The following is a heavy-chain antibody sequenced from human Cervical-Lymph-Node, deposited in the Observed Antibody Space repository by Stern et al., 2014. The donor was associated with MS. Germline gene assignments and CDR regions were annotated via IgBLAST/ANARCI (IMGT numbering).Heavy chain of an antibody. CDR1: GASVSSSGYY. V-gene: IGHV4-31*03. CDR2: IYDTGST. CDR3: ARGATINDFDF. D-gene: IGHD5-12*01. Sequence: VQLVESGPGLVKPSQTVSLTCTVSGASVSSSGYYWSWIRQHPGKGLEWIGYIYDTGSTYYNPSLKSRVTISLDTSKNRFSLRLSSVTAADTAVYFCARGATINDFDFWGQGTLVTVSS. J-gene: IGHJ4*02.